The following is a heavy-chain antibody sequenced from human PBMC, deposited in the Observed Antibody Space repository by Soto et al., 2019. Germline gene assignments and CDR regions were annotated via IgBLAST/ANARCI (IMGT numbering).Heavy chain of an antibody. CDR2: IIPIFGTA. D-gene: IGHD6-6*01. CDR1: GGTFSSYA. V-gene: IGHV1-69*13. Sequence: SVKVSCKASGGTFSSYAISWVRQAPGQGLEWMGGIIPIFGTANYAQKFQGRVTITADESTSTAYMELSSLRSEDTAVYYCAKQKAQFSSSSAFDYWGQGTLVTVSS. J-gene: IGHJ4*02. CDR3: AKQKAQFSSSSAFDY.